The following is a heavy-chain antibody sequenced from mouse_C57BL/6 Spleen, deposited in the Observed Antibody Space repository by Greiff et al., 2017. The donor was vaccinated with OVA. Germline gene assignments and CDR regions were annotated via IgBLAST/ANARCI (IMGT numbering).Heavy chain of an antibody. Sequence: VQLKESGGGLVKPGGSLKLSCAASGFTFSDYGMHWVRQAPEKGLEWVAYISSGRSTIYYADTVKGRFTISRDNAKNTLFLQMTSLRSEDAAMYYCARDWDFDYWGQGTTLTVSS. D-gene: IGHD4-1*01. V-gene: IGHV5-17*01. CDR3: ARDWDFDY. J-gene: IGHJ2*01. CDR1: GFTFSDYG. CDR2: ISSGRSTI.